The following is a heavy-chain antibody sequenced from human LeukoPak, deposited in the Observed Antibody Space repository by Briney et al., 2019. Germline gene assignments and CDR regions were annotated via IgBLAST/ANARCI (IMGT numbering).Heavy chain of an antibody. V-gene: IGHV1-69*01. D-gene: IGHD2-2*02. Sequence: SVKVSCKASGGTFSSYAISRVRQAPGQGLEWMGGIIPIFGTANYAQKFQGRVTITADESTSTAYMELSSLRSEDTAVYYCAKGAGGYQLLYKRGAHFDYWGQGTLVTVSS. CDR2: IIPIFGTA. CDR3: AKGAGGYQLLYKRGAHFDY. CDR1: GGTFSSYA. J-gene: IGHJ4*02.